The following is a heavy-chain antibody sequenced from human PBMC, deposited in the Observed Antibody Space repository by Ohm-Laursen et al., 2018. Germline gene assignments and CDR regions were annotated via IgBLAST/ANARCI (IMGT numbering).Heavy chain of an antibody. CDR2: IYYSGSA. V-gene: IGHV4-59*08. Sequence: SETLSLTCTVSGGSISSYYWSWIRQPPGKGLEWIGYIYYSGSANYNPSLRIRVRISVDTSKNHFSLKLRSVTAADTAVYYCARQAISGSSWSLDYWGQGTLVTVSS. CDR1: GGSISSYY. D-gene: IGHD6-13*01. CDR3: ARQAISGSSWSLDY. J-gene: IGHJ4*02.